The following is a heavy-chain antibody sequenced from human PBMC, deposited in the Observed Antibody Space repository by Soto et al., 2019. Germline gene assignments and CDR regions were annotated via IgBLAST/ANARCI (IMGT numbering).Heavy chain of an antibody. Sequence: QITLKESGPTLVKPTQTLTLTCTFSGFSLSTSGVAVGWIRQPPGKALEWLALIYWDDDKRYSPSLKSRLTIPKDTSKTQVVLTLTNMDPVDTATYYCSHRRGYYGSGSYSGMFWFDPWGQGTLVTVSS. J-gene: IGHJ5*02. CDR1: GFSLSTSGVA. D-gene: IGHD3-10*01. V-gene: IGHV2-5*02. CDR2: IYWDDDK. CDR3: SHRRGYYGSGSYSGMFWFDP.